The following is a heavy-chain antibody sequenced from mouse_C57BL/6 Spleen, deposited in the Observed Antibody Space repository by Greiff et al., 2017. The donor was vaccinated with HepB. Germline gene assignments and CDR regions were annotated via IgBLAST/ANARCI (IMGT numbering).Heavy chain of an antibody. Sequence: VQLQQPGAELVMPGASVKLSCKASGYTLTSYWMHWVKQRPGQGLEWIGEIDPSDSYTNYNQKFKGKSTLTVDKSSSTAYMQLSSLTSEDSAVYYCARGDYGSSAWFAYWGQGTLVTVSA. CDR2: IDPSDSYT. CDR1: GYTLTSYW. D-gene: IGHD1-1*01. CDR3: ARGDYGSSAWFAY. J-gene: IGHJ3*01. V-gene: IGHV1-69*01.